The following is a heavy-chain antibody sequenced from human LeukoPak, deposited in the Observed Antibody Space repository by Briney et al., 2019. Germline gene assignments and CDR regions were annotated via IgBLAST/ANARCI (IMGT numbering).Heavy chain of an antibody. CDR1: GDSINNDNYY. CDR3: ASVLQSGTYPSGSDYYFDS. Sequence: PSETLSLTCYVSGDSINNDNYYWGWVRQSPGAGLEWLGSVYHNGHTIYIPSLKSRLTLSVDTSKNHFSLNLTSATAADTAVYFCASVLQSGTYPSGSDYYFDSWGRGTLVTVTS. CDR2: VYHNGHT. V-gene: IGHV4-39*02. J-gene: IGHJ4*01. D-gene: IGHD1-26*01.